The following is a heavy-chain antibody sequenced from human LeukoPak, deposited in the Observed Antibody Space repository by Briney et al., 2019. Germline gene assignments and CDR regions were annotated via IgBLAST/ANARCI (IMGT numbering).Heavy chain of an antibody. V-gene: IGHV3-48*03. Sequence: SGGSLRLSCAASGFTFSSYEMNWVRQAPGKGLEWVSYISSSGSTIYYADSVKGRFTISRDNAKNSLYLQMNSLRAEDTAVYYCARDLGGSYWEGGYWGQGTLVTVSS. CDR1: GFTFSSYE. D-gene: IGHD1-26*01. J-gene: IGHJ4*02. CDR3: ARDLGGSYWEGGY. CDR2: ISSSGSTI.